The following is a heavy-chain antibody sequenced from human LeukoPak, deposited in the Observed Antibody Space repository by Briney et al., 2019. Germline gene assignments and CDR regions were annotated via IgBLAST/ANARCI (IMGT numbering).Heavy chain of an antibody. V-gene: IGHV4-61*02. CDR2: IYTSGST. CDR1: GGSISSGSYY. J-gene: IGHJ5*02. Sequence: SETLSLTCTVSGGSISSGSYYWSWIRQPAGKGLEWIGRIYTSGSTNYNPSLKSRVTISVDTSKNQFSLKLSSVTAADTAVYYCAREITVTTYNLWTSEGRFDPWGQGTLVTVSS. D-gene: IGHD4-17*01. CDR3: AREITVTTYNLWTSEGRFDP.